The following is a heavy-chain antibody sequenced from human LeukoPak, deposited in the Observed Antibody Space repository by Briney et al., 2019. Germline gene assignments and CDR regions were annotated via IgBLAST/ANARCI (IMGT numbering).Heavy chain of an antibody. V-gene: IGHV3-64*04. CDR3: ASRAGYTGSWSAFDY. CDR1: GFTFSSYA. CDR2: ISSNGGST. J-gene: IGHJ4*02. D-gene: IGHD6-13*01. Sequence: PGGSLRLSCSASGFTFSSYAMHWVRQAPGKGLEYVSAISSNGGSTYYADSVKGRFTISRDNSKNTLYLQMSSLRVEDTAVYYCASRAGYTGSWSAFDYWGQGTLVTVSS.